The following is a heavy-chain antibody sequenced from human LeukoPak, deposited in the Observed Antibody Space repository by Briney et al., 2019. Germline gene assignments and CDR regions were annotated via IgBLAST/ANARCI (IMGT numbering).Heavy chain of an antibody. J-gene: IGHJ3*02. CDR3: ARYWVAGVPFDAFDI. D-gene: IGHD3-10*01. V-gene: IGHV3-7*01. CDR2: INGDSSYT. CDR1: GFTHRGYW. Sequence: GGPLRHSCAASGFTHRGYWMSWVRQAPGKSLEWVANINGDSSYTGYADSVKGRITISRNKANNSLYLHMIKLRAEDAAMYYFARYWVAGVPFDAFDIWGQGTMVSVSS.